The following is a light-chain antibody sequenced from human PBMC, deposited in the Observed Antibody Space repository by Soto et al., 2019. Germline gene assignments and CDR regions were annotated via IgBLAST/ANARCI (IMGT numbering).Light chain of an antibody. J-gene: IGLJ1*01. CDR3: QVGDSSSDHGV. V-gene: IGLV3-21*04. Sequence: SYELTQPPSVSVAPGKTARITCGGNNIGSKSVHWYQQKPGQAPVLVIYYDSDRPSGIPERFSGSNSGNTATLTISRVEAGDEADYYCQVGDSSSDHGVFGTGTQLTVL. CDR2: YDS. CDR1: NIGSKS.